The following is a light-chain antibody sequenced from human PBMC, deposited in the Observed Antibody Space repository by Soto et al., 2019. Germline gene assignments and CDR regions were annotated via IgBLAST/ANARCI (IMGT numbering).Light chain of an antibody. Sequence: IQMTQSPSSLSASVGDRVTITCRASQGVSNELGWYQQKPGHAPTLLIYGASNVQSGVPARFSGSGSGTVFPLIISSLEAEDVAYYYCLQNYCYPLTFGQGTKVEI. CDR1: QGVSNE. CDR2: GAS. J-gene: IGKJ1*01. V-gene: IGKV1-6*01. CDR3: LQNYCYPLT.